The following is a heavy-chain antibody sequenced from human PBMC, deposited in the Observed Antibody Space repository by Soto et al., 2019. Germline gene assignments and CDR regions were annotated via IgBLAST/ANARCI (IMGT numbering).Heavy chain of an antibody. CDR2: ISSSGRTI. J-gene: IGHJ6*02. D-gene: IGHD3-3*01. CDR3: ARDVGGSGSYYYYYGMDV. Sequence: EVQLVESGGGLVQPGGSLRLSCAASGFTFSSYEMNWVRQAPGKGLEWVSYISSSGRTIYYADSVKGRFTISRDNAKNSLYLQMNSLRAEDTAVYYCARDVGGSGSYYYYYGMDVWGQGTTVTVSS. CDR1: GFTFSSYE. V-gene: IGHV3-48*03.